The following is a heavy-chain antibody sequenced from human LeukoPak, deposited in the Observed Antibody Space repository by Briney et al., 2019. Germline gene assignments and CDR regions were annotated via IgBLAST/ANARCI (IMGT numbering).Heavy chain of an antibody. V-gene: IGHV1-46*01. CDR3: AREIGPRQLHLWGSVFDY. CDR1: GYTFTNYY. D-gene: IGHD5-18*01. J-gene: IGHJ4*02. CDR2: INPSDGKT. Sequence: ASVKVSCKASGYTFTNYYMHWVRQAPGQGLEWMVIINPSDGKTSYAQKFQGRVTMTSDTSTSTVYMELSSMRSEDTAVYYCAREIGPRQLHLWGSVFDYWGQGNLVIVSS.